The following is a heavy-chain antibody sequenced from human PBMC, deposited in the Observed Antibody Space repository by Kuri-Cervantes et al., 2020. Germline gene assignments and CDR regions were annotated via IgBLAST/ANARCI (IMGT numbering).Heavy chain of an antibody. J-gene: IGHJ4*02. CDR1: GFTFSSYA. V-gene: IGHV3-23*01. CDR3: AQGHCSGGSCPISYFDY. CDR2: ISGSGGST. D-gene: IGHD2-15*01. Sequence: GESLKISCAASGFTFSSYAMSWVRQAPGKGLECVSAISGSGGSTYYADSVKGRFTISRDNAKNSLYLQMNSLRAEDTAVYYCAQGHCSGGSCPISYFDYWGQGTLVTVSS.